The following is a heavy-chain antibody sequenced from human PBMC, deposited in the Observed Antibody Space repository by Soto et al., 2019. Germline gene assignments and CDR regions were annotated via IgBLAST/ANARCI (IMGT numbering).Heavy chain of an antibody. V-gene: IGHV3-21*01. J-gene: IGHJ4*02. Sequence: GGSLRLSCAASGFTFTRYSMNWVRQAPGKGLEWVSSISSTTNYKNSADAMKGRFTVSRDNAKNTVYLEMNSLSAEDTAVYYCARESEDLTSNFDYWGQGTLVTVSS. CDR2: ISSTTNYK. CDR1: GFTFTRYS. CDR3: ARESEDLTSNFDY.